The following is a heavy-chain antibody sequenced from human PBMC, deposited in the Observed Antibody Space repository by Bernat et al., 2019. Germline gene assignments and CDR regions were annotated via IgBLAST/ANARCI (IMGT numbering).Heavy chain of an antibody. CDR1: GFAFSNYW. V-gene: IGHV3-7*01. CDR3: ARGREYSSSSGGDY. J-gene: IGHJ4*02. D-gene: IGHD6-6*01. CDR2: IRQDGSET. Sequence: EVQLVESGGGLVQPGGSLRLSCAVSGFAFSNYWMSWVRQAPGKGLEWVANIRQDGSETYYVDSMRGRFTISRDNAKNSLYLQMNTLRAEDTAVYYCARGREYSSSSGGDYWGQGTLVTVSS.